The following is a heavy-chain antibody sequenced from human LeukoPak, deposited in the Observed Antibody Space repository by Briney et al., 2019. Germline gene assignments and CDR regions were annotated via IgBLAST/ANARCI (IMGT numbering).Heavy chain of an antibody. CDR1: GGSISSYY. D-gene: IGHD4-17*01. Sequence: PSETLSLTCTVSGGSISSYYWSWIRQPPGKGLEWIGSIYYSGSTYYNPSLKSRVTISVDTSKNQFSLKLSSVTAADTAVYYCARPKIDYGDPTWFDPWGQGALVTVSS. J-gene: IGHJ5*02. CDR3: ARPKIDYGDPTWFDP. V-gene: IGHV4-59*05. CDR2: IYYSGST.